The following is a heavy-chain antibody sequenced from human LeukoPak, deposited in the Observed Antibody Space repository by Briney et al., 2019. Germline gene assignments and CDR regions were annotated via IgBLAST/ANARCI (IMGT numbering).Heavy chain of an antibody. CDR1: EFTFSSYS. J-gene: IGHJ4*02. CDR2: ITNSGNSK. CDR3: ASSGSYRFDY. D-gene: IGHD1-26*01. V-gene: IGHV3-48*02. Sequence: GGSLRLSCAASEFTFSSYSMNWVRQAPGKGLEWVSYITNSGNSKSYADSVKGRFTISRDNAKNSLYLQMNSLRDEDTAVYYCASSGSYRFDYWGQGTLVTVSS.